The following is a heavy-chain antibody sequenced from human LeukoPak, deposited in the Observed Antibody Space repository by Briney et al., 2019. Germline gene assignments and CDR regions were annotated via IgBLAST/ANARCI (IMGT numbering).Heavy chain of an antibody. Sequence: SETLSLTCTVSGGSISSYYWSWIRQPPGKGLEWIGYIYYSGSTYYNPSLKSRVTISVDTSKNQFSLKLSSVTAADTAVYYCARARRVHAFDIWGQGTMVTVSS. V-gene: IGHV4-59*01. CDR2: IYYSGST. CDR1: GGSISSYY. D-gene: IGHD4/OR15-4a*01. J-gene: IGHJ3*02. CDR3: ARARRVHAFDI.